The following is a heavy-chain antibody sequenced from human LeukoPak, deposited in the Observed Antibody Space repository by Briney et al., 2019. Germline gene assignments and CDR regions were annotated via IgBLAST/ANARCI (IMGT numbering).Heavy chain of an antibody. D-gene: IGHD3-22*01. CDR1: GGSISSYY. Sequence: SETLSLTCTVSGGSISSYYWSWIRQPPGKGLEWIGYIYYTGNTRYNPSLKSRVTISADTSKNHFSLKLSSVTAADTAVYYCATDYYDSSGYYAFDIWGQGTMVTVSS. J-gene: IGHJ3*02. CDR3: ATDYYDSSGYYAFDI. CDR2: IYYTGNT. V-gene: IGHV4-59*01.